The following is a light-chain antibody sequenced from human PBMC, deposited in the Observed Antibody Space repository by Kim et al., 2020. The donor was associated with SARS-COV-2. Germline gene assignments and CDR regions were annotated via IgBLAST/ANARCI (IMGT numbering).Light chain of an antibody. CDR1: QSIDDW. V-gene: IGKV1-5*03. Sequence: STLSASVADRVTITCRASQSIDDWLAWYQQKPGKAPKLLIYKASALQGGVPSRFSGSGSGTEFTLTLSSLQPDDFATYYCQQYNGYFGQGTKLEI. CDR3: QQYNGY. J-gene: IGKJ2*01. CDR2: KAS.